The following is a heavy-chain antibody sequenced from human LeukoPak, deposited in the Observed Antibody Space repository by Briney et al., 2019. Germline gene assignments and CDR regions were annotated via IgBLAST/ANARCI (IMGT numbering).Heavy chain of an antibody. CDR3: ARGSSRYYYDSGSDY. CDR2: ISAYNGNT. J-gene: IGHJ4*02. D-gene: IGHD3-22*01. V-gene: IGHV1-18*01. CDR1: GYTFTNYD. Sequence: ASVKVSCKASGYTFTNYDISWVRQAPGQGLEWMGWISAYNGNTNYAQKLQGRVTMTTDTSTSTAYMELRSLRSDDTAVCYCARGSSRYYYDSGSDYWGQGTLVTVSS.